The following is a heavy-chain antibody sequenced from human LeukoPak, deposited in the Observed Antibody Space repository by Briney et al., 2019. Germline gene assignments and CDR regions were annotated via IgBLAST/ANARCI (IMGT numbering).Heavy chain of an antibody. CDR3: ARDVGGYYYDSSGYYWLTT. CDR2: IIPICGTA. V-gene: IGHV1-69*06. Sequence: ASVKVSGKASGGTFSSYAISWVRQAPGQGLEWMGGIIPICGTANYAQKFQGRVTITADKSTSTAYMELSRLRSEDTAVYYCARDVGGYYYDSSGYYWLTTWGQGTLVTVSS. D-gene: IGHD3-22*01. CDR1: GGTFSSYA. J-gene: IGHJ5*02.